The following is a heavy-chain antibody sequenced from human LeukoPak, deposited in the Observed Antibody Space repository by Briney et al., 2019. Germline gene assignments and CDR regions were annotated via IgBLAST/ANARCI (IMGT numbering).Heavy chain of an antibody. Sequence: GGSLRLSCAASGFTVSSNYMSWVRQAPGKGLEWVSVIYGGGSTYYADSVKGRFTISRHNSKNTLYLQMNSLRAEDTAVYYCARAAIYRDPPTGMDVWGQGTTVTVSS. CDR2: IYGGGST. D-gene: IGHD4-17*01. V-gene: IGHV3-53*04. CDR3: ARAAIYRDPPTGMDV. CDR1: GFTVSSNY. J-gene: IGHJ6*02.